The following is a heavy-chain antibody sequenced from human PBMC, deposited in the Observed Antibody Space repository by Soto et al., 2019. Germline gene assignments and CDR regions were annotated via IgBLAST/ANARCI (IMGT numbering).Heavy chain of an antibody. CDR3: TTRVLVAFDD. V-gene: IGHV3-15*01. D-gene: IGHD2-15*01. Sequence: WWSLRLSCATSGFTFSNDGMNWFRLAAGNGLEWVGRSKRKYDGETAEYAATVKGRFIISRDESTDRLYLEMNNVKSEAWTVYYCTTRVLVAFDDWGQGVLVTVSS. CDR1: GFTFSNDG. J-gene: IGHJ4*01. CDR2: SKRKYDGETA.